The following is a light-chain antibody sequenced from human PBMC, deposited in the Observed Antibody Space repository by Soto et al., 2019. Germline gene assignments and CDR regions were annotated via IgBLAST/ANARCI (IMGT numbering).Light chain of an antibody. J-gene: IGKJ3*01. V-gene: IGKV1-5*03. CDR2: KAS. Sequence: DIQMTQSPSTLSASVGDRVTITCRASQSISSWLAWYQQKPGKAPKLLIYKASSLESGVPSRFSGSGSGTEFTLPISSLLPDDFATYYCQQAFTFGPGTKVDIK. CDR3: QQAFT. CDR1: QSISSW.